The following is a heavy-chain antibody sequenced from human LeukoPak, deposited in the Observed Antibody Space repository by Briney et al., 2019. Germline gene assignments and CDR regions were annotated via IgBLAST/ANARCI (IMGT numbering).Heavy chain of an antibody. Sequence: PGGSLRLSCAASGFTFSNSWMHWVRQAPGKGLMWVSRVNSDGKTTTYADSVKSRFTIFRDNAQNTLYLQMNSLSAEDTAVYYCARDYPPDWGQGTLVTVSA. CDR3: ARDYPPD. V-gene: IGHV3-74*01. J-gene: IGHJ4*02. CDR2: VNSDGKTT. CDR1: GFTFSNSW.